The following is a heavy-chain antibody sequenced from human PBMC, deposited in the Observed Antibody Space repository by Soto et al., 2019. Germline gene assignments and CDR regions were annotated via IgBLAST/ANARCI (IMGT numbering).Heavy chain of an antibody. Sequence: ASVKVSCKASGYTFTSYGISWVRQAPGQGLEWMAWINPYNGNTKYAERFLGRVTVTTDTSTATAYMEVRSLTSDDTAVFYCARVGVGLAAPRVWPYWGQGTPVTVSS. J-gene: IGHJ4*02. CDR2: INPYNGNT. V-gene: IGHV1-18*01. CDR3: ARVGVGLAAPRVWPY. CDR1: GYTFTSYG. D-gene: IGHD6-13*01.